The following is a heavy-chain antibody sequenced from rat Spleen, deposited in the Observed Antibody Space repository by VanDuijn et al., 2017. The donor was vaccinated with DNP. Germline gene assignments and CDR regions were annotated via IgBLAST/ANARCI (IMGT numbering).Heavy chain of an antibody. Sequence: EVQLVESGGGLVQPGRSLKLSCAASGFTFSDYNMAWVRQAPKKGLEWVATIIYDGSRTYYRDSVKGRFTISRDNAKSTLYLQMDSLRSEDTATYYCATSGGYNLFAYWGQGTLVTVSS. CDR1: GFTFSDYN. J-gene: IGHJ3*01. CDR2: IIYDGSRT. CDR3: ATSGGYNLFAY. D-gene: IGHD1-4*01. V-gene: IGHV5S10*01.